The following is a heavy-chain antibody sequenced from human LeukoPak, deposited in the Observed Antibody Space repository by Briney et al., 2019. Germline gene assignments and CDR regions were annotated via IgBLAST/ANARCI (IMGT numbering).Heavy chain of an antibody. Sequence: PSETLSLTCTVSGGSISSSSYYWGWIRQPPGKGLEWIGSIYYSGSTYYNPSLQSRVTISVDTSENQFSLKLSSVTAADTAVYYCARVISNDYGSGYNVGDYWGQGTLVTVSS. CDR1: GGSISSSSYY. J-gene: IGHJ4*02. D-gene: IGHD3-10*01. V-gene: IGHV4-39*07. CDR3: ARVISNDYGSGYNVGDY. CDR2: IYYSGST.